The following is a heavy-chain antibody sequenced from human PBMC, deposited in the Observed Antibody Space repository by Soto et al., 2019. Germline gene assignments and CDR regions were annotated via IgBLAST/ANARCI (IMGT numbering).Heavy chain of an antibody. V-gene: IGHV3-23*01. J-gene: IGHJ6*03. CDR1: GFSFSRYA. CDR3: AKSGSTSVDYYFSMDV. Sequence: EVQLLESGGGLVQPGGSLRLSCAASGFSFSRYAMSWVRQAPGKGLEWVSVIRGGGGGTNYADSVKGRFTISRDNSKDTLYRQMNSLRAEDTAVYYCAKSGSTSVDYYFSMDVWGQGATVTVSS. D-gene: IGHD6-6*01. CDR2: IRGGGGGT.